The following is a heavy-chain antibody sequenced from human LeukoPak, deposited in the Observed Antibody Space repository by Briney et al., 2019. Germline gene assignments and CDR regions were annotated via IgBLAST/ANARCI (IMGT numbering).Heavy chain of an antibody. CDR2: IYYLGST. J-gene: IGHJ2*01. CDR1: GFTFSSYA. D-gene: IGHD3-10*01. V-gene: IGHV4-59*01. Sequence: PGGSLRLSCAASGFTFSSYAMSWVRQPPGKGLEWVGHIYYLGSTNYNPSLKSRVTISIDTSKNYFSLKLNSVIAADTAVYYCARDRPGSYWYFDLWGRGTLVTVSS. CDR3: ARDRPGSYWYFDL.